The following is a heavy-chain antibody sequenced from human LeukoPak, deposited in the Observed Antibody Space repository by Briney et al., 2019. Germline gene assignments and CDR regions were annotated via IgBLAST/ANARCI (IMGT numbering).Heavy chain of an antibody. Sequence: GGSLRLSCAASGFTFSSYSMNWVRQAPGKGLEWVSSISSSSSYIYYADPVKGRFTISRDNAKNSLYLQMNSLRAEDTAVYYCAREVRDILTGYYKDYWGQGTLVTVSS. CDR1: GFTFSSYS. CDR3: AREVRDILTGYYKDY. CDR2: ISSSSSYI. V-gene: IGHV3-21*01. J-gene: IGHJ4*02. D-gene: IGHD3-9*01.